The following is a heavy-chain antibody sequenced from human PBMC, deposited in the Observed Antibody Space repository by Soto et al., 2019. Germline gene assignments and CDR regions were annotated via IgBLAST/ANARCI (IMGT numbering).Heavy chain of an antibody. J-gene: IGHJ6*02. CDR1: GFIFSDFT. Sequence: EVQLVESGGGLVKPGGSLRLSCAVSGFIFSDFTMNWVRQAPGKGLEWVASIGSSGGNSFYADSVKGRFIISRDNDKTSLDLQINSLRAEDTAVYYCAREKRHNSLGGRFGMDVWGQGTTVTVS. V-gene: IGHV3-21*01. CDR2: IGSSGGNS. D-gene: IGHD1-1*01. CDR3: AREKRHNSLGGRFGMDV.